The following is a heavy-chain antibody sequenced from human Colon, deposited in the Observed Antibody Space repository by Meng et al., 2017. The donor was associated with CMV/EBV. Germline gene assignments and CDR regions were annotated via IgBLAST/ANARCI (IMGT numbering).Heavy chain of an antibody. D-gene: IGHD4-23*01. CDR2: ISAYNGNT. V-gene: IGHV1-18*04. J-gene: IGHJ5*02. CDR3: ARLNGRNSGDWFDP. Sequence: ASVKVSCKASGFPFTSYSFTWVRQAPGQGLEWLGWISAYNGNTNYAQMVQGRVTMTTDPSTTTAYMELTNLRSDDTAVYYCARLNGRNSGDWFDPWGQGTLVTVSS. CDR1: GFPFTSYS.